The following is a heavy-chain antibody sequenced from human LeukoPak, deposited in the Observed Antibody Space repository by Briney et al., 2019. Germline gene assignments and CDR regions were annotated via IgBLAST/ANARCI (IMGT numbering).Heavy chain of an antibody. Sequence: WIRQPPGKGLEWVSTISGGGGITYYADSVKGRFTISRDNSKNTLYLQVNSLRAEDTAVYYCAKGGKWDVTPFDDWGQGTLVTVSS. V-gene: IGHV3-23*01. CDR2: ISGGGGIT. D-gene: IGHD1-26*01. J-gene: IGHJ4*02. CDR3: AKGGKWDVTPFDD.